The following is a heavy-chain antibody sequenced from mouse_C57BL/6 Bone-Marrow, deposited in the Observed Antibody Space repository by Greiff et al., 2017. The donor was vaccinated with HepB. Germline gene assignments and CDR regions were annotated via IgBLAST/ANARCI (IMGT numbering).Heavy chain of an antibody. CDR2: ISSGSSTI. CDR3: ARLGNYYGSSYVSYFDY. V-gene: IGHV5-17*01. D-gene: IGHD1-1*01. Sequence: EVKLLESGGGLVKPGGSLKLSCAASGFTFSDYGMHWVRQAPEKGLEWVAYISSGSSTIYYADTVKGRFTISRDNAKNTLFLQMTSLRSEDTAMYYCARLGNYYGSSYVSYFDYWGQGTTLTVSS. CDR1: GFTFSDYG. J-gene: IGHJ2*01.